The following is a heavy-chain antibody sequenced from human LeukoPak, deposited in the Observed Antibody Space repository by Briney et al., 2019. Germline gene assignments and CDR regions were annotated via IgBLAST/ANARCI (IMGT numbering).Heavy chain of an antibody. Sequence: GGSLRLSCAGSGFTLSGYWMHWVRQAPGKGLVWVSRIDSDGTMITHADSVKGRFTISRDNAKNMLYLQMNILRVEDTAVYYCARGLGDYWGQGTLVTVSS. CDR3: ARGLGDY. CDR1: GFTLSGYW. CDR2: IDSDGTMI. J-gene: IGHJ4*02. V-gene: IGHV3-74*01.